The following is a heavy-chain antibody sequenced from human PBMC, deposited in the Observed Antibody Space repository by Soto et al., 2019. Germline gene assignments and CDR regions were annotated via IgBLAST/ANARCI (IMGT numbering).Heavy chain of an antibody. Sequence: EVQLVESGGGLIQPGGSLILSCAASGFTVSSNYMSWVRQAPGKGLEWVSVIYSGGSTYYADSVKGRFTISRDNSKNTLYLQMNSLRAEDTAVYYCARVARIAAAGFDYWGQGTLVTVSS. J-gene: IGHJ4*02. CDR2: IYSGGST. V-gene: IGHV3-53*01. D-gene: IGHD6-13*01. CDR1: GFTVSSNY. CDR3: ARVARIAAAGFDY.